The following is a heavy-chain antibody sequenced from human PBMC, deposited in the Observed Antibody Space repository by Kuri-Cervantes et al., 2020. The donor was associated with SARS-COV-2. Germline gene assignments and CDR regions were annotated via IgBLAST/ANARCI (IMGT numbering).Heavy chain of an antibody. CDR1: GFTFSSHA. V-gene: IGHV3-23*01. CDR3: AKPLGYSGYDPPDY. J-gene: IGHJ4*02. Sequence: GESLKISCAASGFTFSSHAMIWVRQAPGKGLEWVSSISGSGGATYYADSAKGRFTISRDNSKNTLSLQMNSLRAEDTAVYYCAKPLGYSGYDPPDYWGQGTLVTDSS. D-gene: IGHD5-12*01. CDR2: ISGSGGAT.